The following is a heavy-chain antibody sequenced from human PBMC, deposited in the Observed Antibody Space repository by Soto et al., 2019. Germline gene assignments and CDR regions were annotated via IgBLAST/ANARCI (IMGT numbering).Heavy chain of an antibody. D-gene: IGHD1-26*01. Sequence: GASVKVSCKASGGTFSSYAISWVRQAPGQGLEWMGIMNPSGGSASYAQKFQGRITMTRDTSTNTVYMELSSLRNEDTAVYYCTRELRVGTTDHWFDPWGQGIMVTVSS. CDR1: GGTFSSYA. CDR3: TRELRVGTTDHWFDP. CDR2: MNPSGGSA. V-gene: IGHV1-46*03. J-gene: IGHJ5*02.